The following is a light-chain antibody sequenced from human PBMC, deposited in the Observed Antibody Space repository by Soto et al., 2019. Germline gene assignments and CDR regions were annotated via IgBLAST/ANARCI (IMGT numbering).Light chain of an antibody. J-gene: IGKJ3*01. V-gene: IGKV1-5*03. CDR1: QSIGSR. CDR2: KAS. CDR3: QQYNSYSS. Sequence: DIQMTQSPPTLSASVGDRVTITCRASQSIGSRLAWYQQKPGRAPKLLIYKASSLESGVPSRFSGSGSGTEFTLTISSLQPDDFATYYCQQYNSYSSFGPGTKVDIK.